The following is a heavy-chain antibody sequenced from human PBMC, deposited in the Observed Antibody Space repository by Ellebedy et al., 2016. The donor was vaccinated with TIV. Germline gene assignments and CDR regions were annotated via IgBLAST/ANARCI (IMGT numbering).Heavy chain of an antibody. D-gene: IGHD3-22*01. Sequence: SETLSLXXTVSGYSISSGYYWGWIRQPPGKGLEWIGSIYHSGSTYYNPSLKSRVTISVDTSKNQFSLKLSSVTAADTAVYYCAREDYYDSSGSAFDIWGQGTMVTVSS. J-gene: IGHJ3*02. CDR2: IYHSGST. CDR1: GYSISSGYY. CDR3: AREDYYDSSGSAFDI. V-gene: IGHV4-38-2*02.